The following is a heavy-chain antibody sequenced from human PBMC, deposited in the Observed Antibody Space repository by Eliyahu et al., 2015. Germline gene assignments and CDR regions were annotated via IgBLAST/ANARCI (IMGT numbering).Heavy chain of an antibody. CDR1: GFTFDDXX. CDR3: AKDIDKCSSTSCYYYYYYGMDV. J-gene: IGHJ6*02. V-gene: IGHV3-9*01. Sequence: EVQLVESGGGLVQXGRSLRLSCAASGFTFDDXXXXXVRQAPGKGLEWVSGISWNSGSIGYXDSVKGRFTISRDNAKNSLYLQMNSLRAEDTALYYCAKDIDKCSSTSCYYYYYYGMDVWGQGTTVTVSS. CDR2: ISWNSGSI. D-gene: IGHD2-2*01.